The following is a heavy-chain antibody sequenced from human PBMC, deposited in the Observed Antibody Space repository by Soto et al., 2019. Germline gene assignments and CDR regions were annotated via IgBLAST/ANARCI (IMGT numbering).Heavy chain of an antibody. CDR1: GYTFTSYD. CDR2: MNPNSGNT. V-gene: IGHV1-8*01. CDR3: ARQMEATISFDY. D-gene: IGHD5-12*01. Sequence: ASVKVSCKASGYTFTSYDINWVRQATGQGLEWMGWMNPNSGNTGYAQKFQGRVTMTRNTSISTAYMELSSLRSEDTAVYYCARQMEATISFDYWGQGTLVTVSS. J-gene: IGHJ4*02.